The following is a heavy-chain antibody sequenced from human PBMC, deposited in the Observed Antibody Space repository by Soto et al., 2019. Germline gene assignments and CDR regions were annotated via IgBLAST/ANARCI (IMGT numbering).Heavy chain of an antibody. D-gene: IGHD2-2*01. CDR1: GGTFSSYA. CDR2: IIPISDTT. Sequence: QVQLVQSGAEVKKPGSSVKVSCKASGGTFSSYAISWVRQAPGQGLEWMGGIIPISDTTNYAQKSQGRVTITADESTSTAYMELSSLRSEDTGVYYWARSQGSSTSLEIYYYYYYGMDVWGQGPTVTGSS. CDR3: ARSQGSSTSLEIYYYYYYGMDV. J-gene: IGHJ6*02. V-gene: IGHV1-69*01.